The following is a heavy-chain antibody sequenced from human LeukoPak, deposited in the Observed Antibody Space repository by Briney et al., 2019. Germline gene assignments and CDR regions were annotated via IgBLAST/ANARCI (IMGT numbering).Heavy chain of an antibody. J-gene: IGHJ3*02. V-gene: IGHV4-59*08. CDR3: ACLSSNGRRAFDI. D-gene: IGHD2-8*01. CDR2: INYSGNT. CDR1: GGSISSYY. Sequence: SETLSLTCTVSGGSISSYYWTWIRQPPGKGLEWVWYINYSGNTNHNPSLTSRVIISVDMSKSQFSLKLSSVTAADTAVYYCACLSSNGRRAFDIWGQGTMVTVSS.